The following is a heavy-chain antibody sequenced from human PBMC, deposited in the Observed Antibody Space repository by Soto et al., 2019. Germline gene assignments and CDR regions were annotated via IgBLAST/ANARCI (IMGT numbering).Heavy chain of an antibody. CDR2: MNPNSGNT. CDR3: ATRGYCTNGVCYNYYYYYMDV. J-gene: IGHJ6*03. CDR1: GYTFTSYV. V-gene: IGHV1-8*01. Sequence: ASGKVSCKASGYTFTSYVINWVRQATGQGLEWMGWMNPNSGNTGYAQKFQGRVTMTRNTSISTAYMELSSLRSEDTAVYYCATRGYCTNGVCYNYYYYYMDVWGKGTTVTVSS. D-gene: IGHD2-8*01.